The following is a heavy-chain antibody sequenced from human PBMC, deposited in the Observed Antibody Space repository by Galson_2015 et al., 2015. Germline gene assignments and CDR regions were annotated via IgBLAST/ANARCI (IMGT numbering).Heavy chain of an antibody. V-gene: IGHV1-8*01. CDR1: GYTFTSYD. Sequence: SVKVSCKASGYTFTSYDINWVRQATGQGLEWMGWMNPNSGNTGYAQKFQGRVTMTRNTSISTAYMELSSLRSEDTAVYYCALLPAASPGPTFDPWGQGTLVTVSS. D-gene: IGHD2-15*01. CDR2: MNPNSGNT. CDR3: ALLPAASPGPTFDP. J-gene: IGHJ5*02.